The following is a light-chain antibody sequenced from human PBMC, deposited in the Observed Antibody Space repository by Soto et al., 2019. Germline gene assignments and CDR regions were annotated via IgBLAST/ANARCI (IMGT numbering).Light chain of an antibody. V-gene: IGKV1-39*01. CDR1: QDIRSY. J-gene: IGKJ1*01. CDR3: QQGYSTQWT. CDR2: ATS. Sequence: DIQMTQSPSSLSASVGDRVSITCRASQDIRSYLNWYQQKPGKAPELLIYATSNLQSGAPPRFSASGSGTDFTLTISSLLPEDFATYYCQQGYSTQWTSGQGTKVEIK.